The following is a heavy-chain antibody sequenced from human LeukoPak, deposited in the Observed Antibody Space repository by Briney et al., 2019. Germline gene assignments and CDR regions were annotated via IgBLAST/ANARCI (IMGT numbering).Heavy chain of an antibody. D-gene: IGHD3-16*02. J-gene: IGHJ4*02. CDR3: ARARVILASFDD. CDR2: IYTSGRT. CDR1: GGSITFGSYY. V-gene: IGHV4-61*02. Sequence: TSETLSLTCTVSGGSITFGSYYWTWIRQPAGKGLEWIGRIYTSGRTFYNPSLKSRVTISMDTSMNQFYLRLNSVTAADTAVYYCARARVILASFDDWGQGALVTVSS.